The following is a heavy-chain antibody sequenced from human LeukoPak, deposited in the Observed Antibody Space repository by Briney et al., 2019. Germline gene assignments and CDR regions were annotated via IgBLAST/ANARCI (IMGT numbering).Heavy chain of an antibody. CDR1: GFTFSSYS. V-gene: IGHV3-21*01. CDR2: ISSSSSYI. CDR3: ARGSGYYYGDAFDI. J-gene: IGHJ3*02. Sequence: PGGSLRLSCAASGFTFSSYSMNWVRQAPGKGLEWVSSISSSSSYIYYADPVKGRFTISRDNAKNSLYLQMNSLRAEDTAVYYCARGSGYYYGDAFDIWGQGTMVTVSS. D-gene: IGHD3-22*01.